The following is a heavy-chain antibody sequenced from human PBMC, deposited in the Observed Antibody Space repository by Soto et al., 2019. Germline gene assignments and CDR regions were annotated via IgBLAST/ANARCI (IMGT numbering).Heavy chain of an antibody. D-gene: IGHD3-16*02. CDR1: GGSFSGYY. J-gene: IGHJ4*02. CDR3: ARVRVLITFGGVIVRRGYFDY. CDR2: INHSGST. Sequence: QVQLQQWGAGLLKPSETLSLTCAVYGGSFSGYYWSWIRQPPGKGLEWIGEINHSGSTNYNPSLTSRVTISVDTSKNQFSLKLSSVTAADTAVYYCARVRVLITFGGVIVRRGYFDYWGQGTLVTVSS. V-gene: IGHV4-34*01.